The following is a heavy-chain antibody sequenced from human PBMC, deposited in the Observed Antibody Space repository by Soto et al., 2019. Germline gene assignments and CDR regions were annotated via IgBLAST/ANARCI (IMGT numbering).Heavy chain of an antibody. J-gene: IGHJ2*01. CDR3: ARDSCSSSACARGYWYIDL. CDR1: GGTFSSYT. D-gene: IGHD2-2*01. CDR2: IIPVLGLP. V-gene: IGHV1-69*08. Sequence: QVQLVQSGAEVKKPGSSVKVSCKASGGTFSSYTISWVRQAPGQGLEWMGRIIPVLGLPNYAQKFQGRVTITAEKSASTAYIELSSLSSVDTGVYYCARDSCSSSACARGYWYIDLWGRGTLVTVTS.